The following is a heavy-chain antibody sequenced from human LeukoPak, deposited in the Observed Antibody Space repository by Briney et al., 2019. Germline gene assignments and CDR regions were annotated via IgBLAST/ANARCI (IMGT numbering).Heavy chain of an antibody. CDR1: GFTFDDYG. V-gene: IGHV3-20*04. CDR2: INWNGGST. Sequence: GGSLRLSCAASGFTFDDYGMSWVRQAPGKGLEWVSGINWNGGSTVYADSVKGRFTISRDNAKNSLYLQMNSLRAEDTALYYCARYGRISGWYYFDYWGQGTLVTVSS. D-gene: IGHD6-19*01. CDR3: ARYGRISGWYYFDY. J-gene: IGHJ4*02.